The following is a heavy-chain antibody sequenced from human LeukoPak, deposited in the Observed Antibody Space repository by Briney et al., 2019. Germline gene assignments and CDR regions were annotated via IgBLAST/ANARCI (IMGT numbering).Heavy chain of an antibody. V-gene: IGHV4-31*03. D-gene: IGHD5-18*01. CDR3: ARREIQLWSGNWFDP. CDR2: IYYSGST. J-gene: IGHJ5*02. Sequence: PSQTLSLTCTVSGGSISSGGYYWSWIRQHPGKGLEWIGYIYYSGSTYYNPSLKSRVTISVDTSKNQFSLKLSSVTAADTAVYYCARREIQLWSGNWFDPWGQGTLVTVSS. CDR1: GGSISSGGYY.